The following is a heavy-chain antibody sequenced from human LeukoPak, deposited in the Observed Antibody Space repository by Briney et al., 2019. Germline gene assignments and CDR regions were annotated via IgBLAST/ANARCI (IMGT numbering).Heavy chain of an antibody. CDR2: INPDGSDI. CDR1: GFTFSSYA. J-gene: IGHJ4*02. V-gene: IGHV3-74*01. Sequence: GGSLRLSCAASGFTFSSYAMSWVRQAPGKGLEWVSCINPDGSDIRYADPVKGRFSISRDNARNMVSLQMNSLTVEDTAMYFCSTSLNLPGYWGQGTLVIVSS. CDR3: STSLNLPGY.